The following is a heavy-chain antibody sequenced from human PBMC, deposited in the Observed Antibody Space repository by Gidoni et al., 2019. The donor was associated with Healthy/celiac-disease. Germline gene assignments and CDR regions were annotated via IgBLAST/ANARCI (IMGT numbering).Heavy chain of an antibody. V-gene: IGHV3-30*18. CDR3: AKSRGFTGAFQH. CDR2: ISYDGSNK. J-gene: IGHJ1*01. Sequence: QVQLVESGGGVVQPGRSLRLSCAPSGFTFSSYGMHWVRQAPGKGLEWVAVISYDGSNKYYADSVKGRFTISRDNSKNTLYLQMNSLRAEDTAVYYCAKSRGFTGAFQHWGQGTLVTVSS. CDR1: GFTFSSYG. D-gene: IGHD3-10*01.